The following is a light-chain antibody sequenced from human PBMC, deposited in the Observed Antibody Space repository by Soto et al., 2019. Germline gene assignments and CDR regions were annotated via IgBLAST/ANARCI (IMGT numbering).Light chain of an antibody. V-gene: IGKV3-11*01. J-gene: IGKJ1*01. CDR3: KQRRNGPRT. CDR2: DAS. CDR1: QSVSSY. Sequence: EIVLTQSPATLSLSPGERATLSCRASQSVSSYLAWYQQKPGQAPRLLIYDASNRATGIPARFSGSGSGTDFTLTIGSLEPEDFEVYYCKQRRNGPRTFGKGTKVDIK.